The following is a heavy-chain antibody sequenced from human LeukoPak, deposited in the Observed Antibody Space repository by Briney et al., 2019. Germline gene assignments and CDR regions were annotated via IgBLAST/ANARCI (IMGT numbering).Heavy chain of an antibody. J-gene: IGHJ3*02. V-gene: IGHV4-59*08. CDR2: IYYRGST. CDR1: GVSISSYY. CDR3: ARITSDDYVWGSYRSKEDAFDI. D-gene: IGHD3-16*02. Sequence: SETLSLTCTVSGVSISSYYWNWIRQPPGKGLEWIGYIYYRGSTNYNPSLKGRVTMSVDTCKDQFSPEVRSVTAGDTGVTHGARITSDDYVWGSYRSKEDAFDIWGQGKMVTVSS.